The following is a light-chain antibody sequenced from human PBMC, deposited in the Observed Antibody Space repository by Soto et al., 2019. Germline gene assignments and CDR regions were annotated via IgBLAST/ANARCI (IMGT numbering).Light chain of an antibody. CDR1: QSISNW. CDR3: QQYDTYPRT. CDR2: KAS. V-gene: IGKV1-5*03. Sequence: DIQMTQSPSTLSASVGDRVTITCRASQSISNWLARYQQKPGKAPKLLIFKASTLESGVPSRFSGSGSGTEFTLNISSLQPDEFATYHCQQYDTYPRTFGQGTKVDIK. J-gene: IGKJ1*01.